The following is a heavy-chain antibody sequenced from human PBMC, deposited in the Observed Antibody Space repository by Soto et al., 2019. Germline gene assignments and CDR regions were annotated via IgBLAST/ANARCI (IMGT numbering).Heavy chain of an antibody. J-gene: IGHJ4*02. V-gene: IGHV3-33*01. CDR3: ARVPIVGGPFDY. D-gene: IGHD1-26*01. Sequence: QVQLVESGGGVVQPGRSLRLSCAASGFTFSSYGMHWVRQAPGKGLEWVAVIWYDGSNKYYADSVKGRFTISRDNSKNTLYLQMNSLRAEDTAVYYCARVPIVGGPFDYWGQGTLVTVSS. CDR2: IWYDGSNK. CDR1: GFTFSSYG.